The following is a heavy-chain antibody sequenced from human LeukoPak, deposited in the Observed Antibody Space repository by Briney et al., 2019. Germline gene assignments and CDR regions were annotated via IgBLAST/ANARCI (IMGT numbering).Heavy chain of an antibody. J-gene: IGHJ4*02. CDR2: ISYDGSNK. CDR3: ASSRRRASIVATTGAAADSVFDY. V-gene: IGHV3-30-3*01. Sequence: PGGSLRLSCAASGVTFSNYAMHWVRQAPGKGLEWVAVISYDGSNKYYADSVKGRFTISRDNSKNTLYLQMNSLRAEDTAVYYCASSRRRASIVATTGAAADSVFDYWGQRTLVTVSA. D-gene: IGHD5-12*01. CDR1: GVTFSNYA.